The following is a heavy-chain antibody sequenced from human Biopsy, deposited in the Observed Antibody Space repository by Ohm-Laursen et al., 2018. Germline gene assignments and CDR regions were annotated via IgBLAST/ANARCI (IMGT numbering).Heavy chain of an antibody. Sequence: GTLSLTCTVPGGSISSDYWSWIRQTPGKGLEWIGYIYYSGSTNYNPSLKSRVTISVDKSKNQFSLRLNSVTAADTAVYYCARATNSTGWPYYYFYGMDVWGQGTTVTVSS. CDR2: IYYSGST. CDR3: ARATNSTGWPYYYFYGMDV. J-gene: IGHJ6*02. CDR1: GGSISSDY. D-gene: IGHD2/OR15-2a*01. V-gene: IGHV4-59*01.